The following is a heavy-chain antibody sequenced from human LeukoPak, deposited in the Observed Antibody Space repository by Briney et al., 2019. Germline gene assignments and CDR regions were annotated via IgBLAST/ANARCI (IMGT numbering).Heavy chain of an antibody. CDR3: AKTGGPWD. Sequence: GGSLRLSCAASGFTFDDYAMHWVRQAPGKGLEWVSGISWNSGSIGYADSVKGRFTISRDNSKNTLFLQTNSLRAEDTAVYYCAKTGGPWDWGQGALVTVSS. D-gene: IGHD7-27*01. J-gene: IGHJ4*02. CDR2: ISWNSGSI. V-gene: IGHV3-9*01. CDR1: GFTFDDYA.